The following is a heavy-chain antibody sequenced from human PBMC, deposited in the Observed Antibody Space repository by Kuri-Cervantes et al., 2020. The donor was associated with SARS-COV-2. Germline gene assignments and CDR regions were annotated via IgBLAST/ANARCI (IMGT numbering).Heavy chain of an antibody. CDR1: GYSISSGYY. CDR2: INHSGST. D-gene: IGHD3-9*01. Sequence: SETLSLTCAVSGYSISSGYYWGWIRQPPGKGLEWIGEINHSGSTNYNPSLKSRVTISVDTSKNQFSLKLSSVTAADTAVYYCARGGFLTGYRGTRGAFDIWGQGTMVTVSS. CDR3: ARGGFLTGYRGTRGAFDI. V-gene: IGHV4-38-2*01. J-gene: IGHJ3*02.